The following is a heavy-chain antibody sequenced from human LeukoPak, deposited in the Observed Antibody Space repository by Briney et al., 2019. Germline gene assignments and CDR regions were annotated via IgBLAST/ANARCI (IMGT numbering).Heavy chain of an antibody. Sequence: PSETLSLNCTVSGGSMTTYYWSWLREAPGKGLEWIGNIHYSGRTNYNPSLKSRVTISVDTSKNQFSLKLRSVTAADTAVYYCARDNPTMITPSEYWGQGTLVTVSP. CDR1: GGSMTTYY. J-gene: IGHJ4*02. V-gene: IGHV4-59*01. CDR3: ARDNPTMITPSEY. CDR2: IHYSGRT. D-gene: IGHD3-16*01.